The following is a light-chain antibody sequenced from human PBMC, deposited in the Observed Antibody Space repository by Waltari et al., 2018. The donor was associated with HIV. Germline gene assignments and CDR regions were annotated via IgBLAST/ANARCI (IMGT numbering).Light chain of an antibody. CDR1: DSHTDSFYS. CDR2: DAS. V-gene: IGLV2-14*01. CDR3: SSISGGTLV. Sequence: QSALTQPASMSGSPGQSITISCIRLDSHTDSFYSVSWYQHHPGKAPKLVIYDASSRHACISPRFSGSQSGNTAFLTISGLQAEDDADFYCSSISGGTLVFGGGTTVTVL. J-gene: IGLJ1*01.